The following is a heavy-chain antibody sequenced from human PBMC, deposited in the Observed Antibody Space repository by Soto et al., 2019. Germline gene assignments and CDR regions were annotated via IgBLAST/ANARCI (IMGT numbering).Heavy chain of an antibody. V-gene: IGHV4-39*01. CDR2: IYYSGKT. CDR3: AKNLPRTGRFDY. CDR1: GASITSTTYF. J-gene: IGHJ4*02. Sequence: PSETLSLTCTLSGASITSTTYFWAWIRQPPGKGLEWVGNIYYSGKTHYNPSLKSRVTISVDGSKNQFSLQMTSVTAADTAVYYCAKNLPRTGRFDYWGQGALVTVSS.